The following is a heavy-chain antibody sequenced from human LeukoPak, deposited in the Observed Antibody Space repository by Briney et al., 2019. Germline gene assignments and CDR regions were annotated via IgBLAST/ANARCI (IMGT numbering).Heavy chain of an antibody. V-gene: IGHV1-69*04. D-gene: IGHD3-3*01. J-gene: IGHJ6*02. CDR1: GGTFSSYA. Sequence: SVKVSCKASGGTFSSYAISWVRQAPGQGLEWMGRIIPILGIANYAQKFQGSVTITADKSTSTAYMELSSLRSEDTAVYYCASSTAYDFWSGYYTGISYYYGMDVWGQGTTVTVSS. CDR2: IIPILGIA. CDR3: ASSTAYDFWSGYYTGISYYYGMDV.